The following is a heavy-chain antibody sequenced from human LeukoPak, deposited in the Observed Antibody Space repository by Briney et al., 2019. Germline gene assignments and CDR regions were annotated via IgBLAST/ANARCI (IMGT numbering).Heavy chain of an antibody. Sequence: PSETLSLTCSVSGDSISSYYWGWIRQPPAKGLEWVGYIYYRGSTKYNPALTGRVTISVDTSKHQFSLKLSSVTAADTALYYCARHSVVVPPSDAFDIWGQGTMVTVSS. D-gene: IGHD2-21*01. CDR2: IYYRGST. CDR3: ARHSVVVPPSDAFDI. CDR1: GDSISSYY. V-gene: IGHV4-59*08. J-gene: IGHJ3*02.